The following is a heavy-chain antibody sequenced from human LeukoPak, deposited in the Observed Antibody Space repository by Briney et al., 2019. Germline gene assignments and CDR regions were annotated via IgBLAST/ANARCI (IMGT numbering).Heavy chain of an antibody. CDR1: GFTFCTYW. V-gene: IGHV3-7*01. Sequence: PGGSLRLSCAASGFTFCTYWMSWVGHAPGKGREWVANIRPDGSEKYYVASVNGRFTISRDNAKTTLYLQMNSLRAEETALYYCTTGGGDNQASDSWGHGTLVTASS. J-gene: IGHJ5*01. CDR3: TTGGGDNQASDS. D-gene: IGHD2-21*02. CDR2: IRPDGSEK.